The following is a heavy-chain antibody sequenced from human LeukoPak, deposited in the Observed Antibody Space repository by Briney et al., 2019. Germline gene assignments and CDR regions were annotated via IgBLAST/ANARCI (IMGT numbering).Heavy chain of an antibody. V-gene: IGHV1-69*05. CDR1: GGTFSSYA. D-gene: IGHD3-22*01. CDR3: ARGLDERYYYDSSGYGDAFDI. Sequence: SVKVFCKASGGTFSSYAISWVRQAPGQGLEWMGGIIPIFGTANYAQKFQGRVTITTDESTSTAYMELSSLRSEDTAVYYCARGLDERYYYDSSGYGDAFDIWGQGTMVTVSS. J-gene: IGHJ3*02. CDR2: IIPIFGTA.